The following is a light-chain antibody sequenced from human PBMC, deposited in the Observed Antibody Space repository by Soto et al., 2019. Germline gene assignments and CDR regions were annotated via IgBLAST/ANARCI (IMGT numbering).Light chain of an antibody. CDR3: QQYDSSHLT. J-gene: IGKJ4*01. CDR2: GTS. CDR1: QNVISSY. V-gene: IGKV3-20*01. Sequence: ENVLTQSPGTLSLSPGERATLSCRASQNVISSYLAWYQQKPGQAPSLLVYGTSSRAAGIPDRFSGSGSGTDFTLTISRLEPEDFAVYYCQQYDSSHLTFGGGTKAEIK.